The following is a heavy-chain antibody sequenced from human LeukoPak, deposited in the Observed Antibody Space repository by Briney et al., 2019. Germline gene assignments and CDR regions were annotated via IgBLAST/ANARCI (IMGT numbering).Heavy chain of an antibody. Sequence: SLRLSCAASGFTFSSYTINSVRPTPGERLEWVSSISSSSSYIHYADSVKGRITISRDNAKNSQYLQMNSLRAEDTAVYYCARDNLPSIDYWGQGTLVTVSS. CDR3: ARDNLPSIDY. J-gene: IGHJ4*02. CDR1: GFTFSSYT. CDR2: ISSSSSYI. V-gene: IGHV3-21*01.